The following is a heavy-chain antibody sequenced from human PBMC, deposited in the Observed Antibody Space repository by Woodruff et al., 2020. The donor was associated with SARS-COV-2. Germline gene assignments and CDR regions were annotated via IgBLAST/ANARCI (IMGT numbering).Heavy chain of an antibody. D-gene: IGHD5-18*01. CDR3: TTVFNGYSYGYTVYFDY. J-gene: IGHJ4*02. Sequence: GRFTISRDDSKKTLYLQMNSLKTEDTAVYYCTTVFNGYSYGYTVYFDYWGQGTLVTVSS. V-gene: IGHV3-15*01.